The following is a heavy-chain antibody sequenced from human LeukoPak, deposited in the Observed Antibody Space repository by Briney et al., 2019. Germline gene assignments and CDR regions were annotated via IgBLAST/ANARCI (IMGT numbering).Heavy chain of an antibody. Sequence: SGESLSLSCAASGFTVINKYMTWVRQAPGKMPEWVPAIYSGGTTHYADSVKGRFTMSRDHSNCMLYLALNCIRVHDPAVLYCSTSPSWGVWGKGSTVTVSS. D-gene: IGHD3-16*01. CDR2: IYSGGTT. CDR3: STSPSWGV. J-gene: IGHJ6*04. V-gene: IGHV3-53*01. CDR1: GFTVINKY.